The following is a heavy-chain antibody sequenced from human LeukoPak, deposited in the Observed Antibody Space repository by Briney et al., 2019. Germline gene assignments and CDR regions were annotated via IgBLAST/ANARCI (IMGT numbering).Heavy chain of an antibody. Sequence: ASVKVSCKVSGYTLTELSMHWVRQAPGKGREWRGGFDPEDGETIYAQKFQGRVTMTEDTSTDTAYMELSSLRSEDTAVYYCETGGAVAEDYWWFDPWGQGTLVTVSS. D-gene: IGHD6-19*01. CDR2: FDPEDGET. V-gene: IGHV1-24*01. CDR1: GYTLTELS. J-gene: IGHJ5*02. CDR3: ETGGAVAEDYWWFDP.